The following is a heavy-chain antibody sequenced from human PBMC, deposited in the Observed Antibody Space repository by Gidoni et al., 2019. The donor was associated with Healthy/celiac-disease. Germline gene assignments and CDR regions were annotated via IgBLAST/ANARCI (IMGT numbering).Heavy chain of an antibody. V-gene: IGHV3-30*04. Sequence: QLQLVESGGGVVQPGRSLRLSCAASGFTFSSYAMHWVRQAPGKGLEWVAVISYDGSNKYDADSVKGRLTISRDNSKNTLYLQMNSLRAEDTAVYDCARVEIVVVPAAIRYWGQGTLVTVSS. CDR1: GFTFSSYA. CDR2: ISYDGSNK. D-gene: IGHD2-2*01. CDR3: ARVEIVVVPAAIRY. J-gene: IGHJ4*02.